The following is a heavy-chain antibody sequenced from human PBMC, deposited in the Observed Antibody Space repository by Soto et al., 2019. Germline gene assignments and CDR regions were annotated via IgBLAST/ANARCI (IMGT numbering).Heavy chain of an antibody. Sequence: ASVKVSCKASGGTFSSYAISWVRQAPGQGLEWMGGIIPIFGTANYAQKFQGRVTITADASTSTAYMELSSLRSEDTAAYYCASGVGYNADGPFDPWGQGTLVTVSS. CDR3: ASGVGYNADGPFDP. CDR1: GGTFSSYA. D-gene: IGHD5-12*01. V-gene: IGHV1-69*13. CDR2: IIPIFGTA. J-gene: IGHJ5*02.